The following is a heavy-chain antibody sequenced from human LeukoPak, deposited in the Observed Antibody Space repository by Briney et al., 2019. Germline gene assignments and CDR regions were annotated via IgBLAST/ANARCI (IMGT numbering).Heavy chain of an antibody. CDR1: GFTFDDYA. V-gene: IGHV3-9*01. D-gene: IGHD3-10*01. J-gene: IGHJ4*02. CDR2: ISWNSGSI. Sequence: GRSLRLSCAASGFTFDDYAMHWVRQAPGTGLEWVSGISWNSGSIGYADSVKGRFTISRDNAKNSLYLQMNSLRAEDTALYYCAKARSYGSGSCDYWGQGTLVTVSS. CDR3: AKARSYGSGSCDY.